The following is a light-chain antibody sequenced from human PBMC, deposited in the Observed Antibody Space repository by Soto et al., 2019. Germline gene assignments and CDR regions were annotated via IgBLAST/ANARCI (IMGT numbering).Light chain of an antibody. V-gene: IGLV2-14*02. CDR2: EVN. CDR1: SSNVGSYKL. CDR3: SSFTSSITYV. J-gene: IGLJ1*01. Sequence: QSALTQPASVSGSPGQSITISCTGTSSNVGSYKLVSWYQQHPGKAPKLMIFEVNKRPSGVSHRFSGSKSGNTASLTISGLQAEDEADYYCSSFTSSITYVFGTGTKLTVL.